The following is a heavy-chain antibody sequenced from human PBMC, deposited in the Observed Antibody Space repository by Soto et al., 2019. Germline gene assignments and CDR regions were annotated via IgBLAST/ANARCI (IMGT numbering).Heavy chain of an antibody. D-gene: IGHD3-3*01. Sequence: PGGSLRLSCAASGFTFSSYWMHWVRQAPGKGLVWVSRINSDGSSTSYADSVKGRFTISRDNSKNTLYLQMNSLRAEDTAVYYCATRKDLVPECYFDYWGQGTLVTVSS. CDR1: GFTFSSYW. J-gene: IGHJ4*02. CDR2: INSDGSST. CDR3: ATRKDLVPECYFDY. V-gene: IGHV3-74*01.